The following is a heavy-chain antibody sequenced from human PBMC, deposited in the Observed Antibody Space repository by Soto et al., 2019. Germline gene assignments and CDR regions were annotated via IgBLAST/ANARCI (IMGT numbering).Heavy chain of an antibody. D-gene: IGHD2-21*02. CDR2: IITLFGTS. Sequence: VQLMQSGAEVKKPGSSVKVSCKASGGTFISHSINWVRQAPGQGLEWMGGIITLFGTSNYAQNFQGRVTITADQSTSTAYMELNSLTSDDTAVYYCAREVGYGDFSAALLDWGQGTLVTVSS. V-gene: IGHV1-69*01. CDR3: AREVGYGDFSAALLD. CDR1: GGTFISHS. J-gene: IGHJ4*02.